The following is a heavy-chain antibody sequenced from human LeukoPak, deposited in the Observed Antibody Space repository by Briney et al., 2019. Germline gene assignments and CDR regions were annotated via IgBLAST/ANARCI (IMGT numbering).Heavy chain of an antibody. Sequence: SETLSLTCTVSGYSISSGYYWGWLRQPPGKGLEWIGSIYHSGSTYYNPSLKSRVTISVDTSKNQFSLKLSSVTAADTAVYYCAREEGGFDPWGQGTLVTVSS. CDR2: IYHSGST. D-gene: IGHD2-15*01. CDR3: AREEGGFDP. CDR1: GYSISSGYY. J-gene: IGHJ5*02. V-gene: IGHV4-38-2*02.